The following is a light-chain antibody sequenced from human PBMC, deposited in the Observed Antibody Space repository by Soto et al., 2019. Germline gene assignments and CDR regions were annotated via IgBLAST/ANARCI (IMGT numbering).Light chain of an antibody. CDR1: QIVTGDY. V-gene: IGKV3-20*01. J-gene: IGKJ1*01. Sequence: EIVLTQSPGTLSLSPGEGATLSCRASQIVTGDYLAWYQQKPGQAPRLLMYDASTRATGIPDRFSGSGSGTDFTLIISRLGPEDFAVYYCQQYGDSLLTFGQGTKVDIK. CDR2: DAS. CDR3: QQYGDSLLT.